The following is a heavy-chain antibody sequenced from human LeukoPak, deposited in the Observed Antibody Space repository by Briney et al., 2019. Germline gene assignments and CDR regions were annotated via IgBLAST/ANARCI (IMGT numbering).Heavy chain of an antibody. D-gene: IGHD1-1*01. Sequence: PGGSLRLSCAASGFTFSSYAMHWVRQAPGKGLEWVAVIPYDGGNRYYADSVKGRFTISRDNSKNTLYLQMNSLRGEDTAVYYCARDRYNWNDGRRSVFDYWGQGTLVTVSS. J-gene: IGHJ4*02. V-gene: IGHV3-30-3*01. CDR2: IPYDGGNR. CDR3: ARDRYNWNDGRRSVFDY. CDR1: GFTFSSYA.